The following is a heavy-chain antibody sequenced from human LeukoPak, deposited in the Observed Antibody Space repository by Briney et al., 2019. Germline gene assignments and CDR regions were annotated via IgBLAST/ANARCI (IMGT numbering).Heavy chain of an antibody. CDR2: ITPTYGLV. Sequence: SVKVSCKASGSTFSKYAISWVRQAPGQGLEWMGGITPTYGLVHYAQKFQGRVTLTTDTSTGTADLEMNSLTLEDTAVYYCATGTNGLYGSNRFQGYFDDWGQGTLVTVLS. V-gene: IGHV1-69*10. D-gene: IGHD6-13*01. CDR3: ATGTNGLYGSNRFQGYFDD. J-gene: IGHJ4*02. CDR1: GSTFSKYA.